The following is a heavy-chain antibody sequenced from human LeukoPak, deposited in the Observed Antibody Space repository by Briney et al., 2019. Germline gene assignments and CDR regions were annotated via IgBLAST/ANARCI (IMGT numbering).Heavy chain of an antibody. Sequence: KASETLSLTCAVSGGSISSSNWWSWVRQPPGKGLEWIGEIYHSGSTNYNPSLKSRVTISVDKSKNQFSLKLSSVTAADTAVYYCARISDGGYNSFSDYWGQGTLVTVSS. CDR1: GGSISSSNW. J-gene: IGHJ4*02. CDR2: IYHSGST. D-gene: IGHD5-24*01. CDR3: ARISDGGYNSFSDY. V-gene: IGHV4-4*02.